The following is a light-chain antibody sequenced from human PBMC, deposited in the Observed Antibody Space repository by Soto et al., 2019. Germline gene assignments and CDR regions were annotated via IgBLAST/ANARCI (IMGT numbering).Light chain of an antibody. CDR2: EVH. CDR3: CSYTRSSTLL. J-gene: IGLJ1*01. Sequence: QSALTQPASVSGSPGQSITISCTGTSSDIGRYNYVSWYQQHPGRAPRLMIYEVHKRPSGVSNRFSGSKSGDTASLTISGLQAADEADYYCCSYTRSSTLLFGGGTKVTVL. V-gene: IGLV2-14*01. CDR1: SSDIGRYNY.